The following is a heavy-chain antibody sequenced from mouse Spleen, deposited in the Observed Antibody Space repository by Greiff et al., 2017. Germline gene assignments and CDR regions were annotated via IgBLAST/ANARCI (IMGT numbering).Heavy chain of an antibody. CDR1: GYTFTDYN. V-gene: IGHV1-18*01. D-gene: IGHD2-13*01. CDR2: INPNNGGT. CDR3: ARAIYGDWFAY. Sequence: EVKLVESGPELVKPGASVKIPCKASGYTFTDYNMDWVKQSHGKSLEWIGDINPNNGGTIYNQKFKGKATLTVDKSSSTAYMELRSLTSEDTAVYYCARAIYGDWFAYWGQGTLVTVSA. J-gene: IGHJ3*01.